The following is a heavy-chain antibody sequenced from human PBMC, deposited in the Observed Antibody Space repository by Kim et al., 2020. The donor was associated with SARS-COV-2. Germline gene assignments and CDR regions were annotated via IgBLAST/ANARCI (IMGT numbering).Heavy chain of an antibody. CDR3: ARASGRYDSRTQFDP. V-gene: IGHV4-59*01. CDR1: GGSISSYY. Sequence: SETLSLTCTVSGGSISSYYWSWIRQPPGKGLEWIGYIYYSGSTNYNPSLKSRVTISVDTSKNQFSLKLSSVTAADTAVYYCARASGRYDSRTQFDPWGQGTLVTVSS. CDR2: IYYSGST. J-gene: IGHJ5*02. D-gene: IGHD3-22*01.